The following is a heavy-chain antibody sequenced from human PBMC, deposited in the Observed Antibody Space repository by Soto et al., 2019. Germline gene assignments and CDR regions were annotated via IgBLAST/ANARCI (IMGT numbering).Heavy chain of an antibody. J-gene: IGHJ4*02. CDR2: ISGSGGST. D-gene: IGHD3-22*01. Sequence: GGSLRLSCAASGFTFSSYAMSWVRQAPGKGLEWVSAISGSGGSTYYADSVKGRFTISRDNSRNTLYLQMNSLRAEDTAVYYCAKDYYYDSSGYLLYSDYWRQGTLVTVSS. V-gene: IGHV3-23*01. CDR1: GFTFSSYA. CDR3: AKDYYYDSSGYLLYSDY.